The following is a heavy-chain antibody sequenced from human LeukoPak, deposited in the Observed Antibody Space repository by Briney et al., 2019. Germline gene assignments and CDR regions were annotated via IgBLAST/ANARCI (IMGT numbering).Heavy chain of an antibody. V-gene: IGHV4-59*01. CDR1: GGSISSYY. J-gene: IGHJ5*02. CDR2: IYYSGST. Sequence: SETLSLTCTVSGGSISSYYWSWIRQPPGKGLEWIGYIYYSGSTNYNPSLKSRVTISVDTSKNQFSLKLSSVTAADTAVYYCARDNGNGQVDPWGQGTLVTVSS. D-gene: IGHD1-20*01. CDR3: ARDNGNGQVDP.